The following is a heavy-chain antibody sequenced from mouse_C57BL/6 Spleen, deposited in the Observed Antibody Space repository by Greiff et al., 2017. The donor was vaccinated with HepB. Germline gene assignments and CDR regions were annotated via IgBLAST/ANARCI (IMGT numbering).Heavy chain of an antibody. Sequence: QVQLPQPGTELVKPGASVKLSCKASGYTFTSYWMHWVKQRPGQGLEWIGNINPSNGGTNYNEKFKSKATLTVDKASSTAYMQHNSLTSEDSAVDYCERSKSRYNDYDEGYVDNRDQGTTLTVSS. D-gene: IGHD2-4*01. V-gene: IGHV1-53*01. CDR1: GYTFTSYW. CDR2: INPSNGGT. CDR3: ERSKSRYNDYDEGYVDN. J-gene: IGHJ2*01.